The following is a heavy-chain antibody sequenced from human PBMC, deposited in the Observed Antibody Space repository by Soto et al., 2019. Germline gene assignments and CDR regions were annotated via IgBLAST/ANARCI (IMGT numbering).Heavy chain of an antibody. CDR3: ATESSGSSPLHFDF. V-gene: IGHV4-30-4*01. Sequence: QLQLQESGPGLVKPSQTLSLTCSVSGGSVSSGVHYWSWIRQPPGKGLEWIGYVYYTGSTYYNPSLEGRLTMTLDTSKNQFSLKLNSVTASDAAVYFCATESSGSSPLHFDFWGQGALVTVSS. J-gene: IGHJ4*02. CDR1: GGSVSSGVHY. D-gene: IGHD3-22*01. CDR2: VYYTGST.